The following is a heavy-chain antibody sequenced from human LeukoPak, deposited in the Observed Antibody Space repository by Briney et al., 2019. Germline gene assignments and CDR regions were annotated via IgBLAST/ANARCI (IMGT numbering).Heavy chain of an antibody. CDR1: GGTFSSYA. J-gene: IGHJ6*02. Sequence: ASVKVSCKASGGTFSSYAISWVRQAPGQGLEWMGWISAYNGNTNYAQKLQGRVTMTTDTSTSTAYMELRSLRSDDTAVYYCARRDTAMVVGFYYYYGMDVWGQGTTVTVSS. CDR2: ISAYNGNT. CDR3: ARRDTAMVVGFYYYYGMDV. D-gene: IGHD5-18*01. V-gene: IGHV1-18*01.